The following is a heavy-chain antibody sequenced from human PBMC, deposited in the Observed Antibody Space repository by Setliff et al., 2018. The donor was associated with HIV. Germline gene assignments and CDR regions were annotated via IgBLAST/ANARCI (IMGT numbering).Heavy chain of an antibody. Sequence: SEDLSLTCTVSGDSFSNSYCSWIRQPTGKGLQWIGRIYTSGSTNYNPSLKSRVTMSLDTSKNQFSLRLSSVTAADTAVYYCVQSSDSCDYFDYWGQGALVTVSS. CDR1: GDSFSNSY. V-gene: IGHV4-4*07. CDR2: IYTSGST. J-gene: IGHJ4*02. CDR3: VQSSDSCDYFDY. D-gene: IGHD2-2*01.